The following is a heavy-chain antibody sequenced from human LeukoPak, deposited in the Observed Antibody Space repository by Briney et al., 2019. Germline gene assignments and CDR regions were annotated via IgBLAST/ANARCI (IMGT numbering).Heavy chain of an antibody. Sequence: SGGSLRLSCAASEFSFSITWMHWVRQPPGQGLVWVARITSDGTSTSYAESVKGRFTISRDNAKNTLFLQMNSLRVDDTAVYYCAKDVRTKRPPPEGFDYWGQGTLVTVSS. CDR2: ITSDGTST. CDR3: AKDVRTKRPPPEGFDY. J-gene: IGHJ4*02. CDR1: EFSFSITW. D-gene: IGHD1-14*01. V-gene: IGHV3-74*03.